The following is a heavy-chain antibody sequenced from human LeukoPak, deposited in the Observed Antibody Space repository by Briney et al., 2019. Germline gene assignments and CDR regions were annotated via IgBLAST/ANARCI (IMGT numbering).Heavy chain of an antibody. CDR2: NSAGDT. V-gene: IGHV3-23*01. CDR3: AKDDDGHHHGVDH. J-gene: IGHJ4*02. D-gene: IGHD4-17*01. CDR1: RFTVSSYA. Sequence: GGSLRLSCAASRFTVSSYAMTWVRQAPGKGLEWVSANSAGDTYYADSVKGRFTISRDNSMNTLYLQMSSLRADDTALYYCAKDDDGHHHGVDHWGQGTLVTVSS.